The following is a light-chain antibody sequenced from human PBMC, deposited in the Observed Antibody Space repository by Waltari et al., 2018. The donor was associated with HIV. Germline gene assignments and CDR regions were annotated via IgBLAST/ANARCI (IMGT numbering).Light chain of an antibody. V-gene: IGLV2-14*03. CDR1: SAYKY. CDR2: RVS. Sequence: QSALTQPASVSGSPGQSITISCTGASAYKYVPWYQTLPGKAPTLIIYRVSDRPSGVSYRFSGSKSGNTASLTISGVQADDEADYYCSSYTSTNTLFGGGTKLTVL. CDR3: SSYTSTNTL. J-gene: IGLJ2*01.